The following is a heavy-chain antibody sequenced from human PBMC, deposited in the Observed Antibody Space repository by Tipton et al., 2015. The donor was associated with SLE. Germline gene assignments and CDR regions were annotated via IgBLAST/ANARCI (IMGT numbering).Heavy chain of an antibody. CDR2: IYTSGST. V-gene: IGHV4-4*07. D-gene: IGHD3-9*01. CDR3: ARDSIYYDILTGYYDNDYYYGMDV. CDR1: GGSISSYS. Sequence: LRLSCSVSGGSISSYSWSWIRQPAGKGVEWIGRIYTSGSTNYNPSLKSRVTMSVDTSKNQFSLKLSSVTAADTAVYYCARDSIYYDILTGYYDNDYYYGMDVWGQGTTVTVSS. J-gene: IGHJ6*02.